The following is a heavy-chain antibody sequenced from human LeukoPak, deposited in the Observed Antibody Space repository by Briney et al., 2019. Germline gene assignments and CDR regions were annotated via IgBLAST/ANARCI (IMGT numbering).Heavy chain of an antibody. V-gene: IGHV1-69*01. D-gene: IGHD2-8*01. CDR2: INPIFGTG. CDR1: GGTFSTSS. CDR3: ARDAPSETLMVSAYDI. Sequence: SVKVSCKACGGTFSTSSISWVRQAPGQGLEWMGGINPIFGTGNYAQKFQGRVTITADVSTRTAFMDLSSLRSEDTAVYYCARDAPSETLMVSAYDIWGQGTMVTVSS. J-gene: IGHJ3*02.